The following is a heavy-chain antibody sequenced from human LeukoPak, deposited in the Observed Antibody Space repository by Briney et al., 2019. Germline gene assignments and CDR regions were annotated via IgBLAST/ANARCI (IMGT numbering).Heavy chain of an antibody. V-gene: IGHV3-23*01. CDR3: AKGRHYYGSGDYYHYMDV. D-gene: IGHD3-10*01. CDR1: GFTFTNYA. J-gene: IGHJ6*03. CDR2: ISGGGGST. Sequence: GGSLRLSCAASGFTFTNYAMSWVRQAPGKGLEWVSGISGGGGSTYYADSVKGRFTISRDTSKNTLYVQMNSLRAEDTALYYCAKGRHYYGSGDYYHYMDVWGKGTTVTVSS.